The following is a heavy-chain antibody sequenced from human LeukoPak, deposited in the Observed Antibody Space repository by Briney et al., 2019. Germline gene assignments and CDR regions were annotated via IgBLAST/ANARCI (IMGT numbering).Heavy chain of an antibody. V-gene: IGHV3-21*01. J-gene: IGHJ3*02. CDR3: ARALPSPLYSGSYADAFDI. CDR1: GFTFSSYS. D-gene: IGHD1-26*01. CDR2: ISSSSSYI. Sequence: GGSLRLSCAASGFTFSSYSMNWVRQAPGKGLEWVSSISSSSSYIYYADSVKGRFTISSDNPKNSLYLQMNSLRAEDTAVYYCARALPSPLYSGSYADAFDIWGQGTMVTVSS.